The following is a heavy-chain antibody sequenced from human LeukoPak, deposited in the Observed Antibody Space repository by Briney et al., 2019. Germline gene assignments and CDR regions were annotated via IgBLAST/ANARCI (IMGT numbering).Heavy chain of an antibody. CDR2: SYSGGSK. V-gene: IGHV3-53*01. CDR3: AKELKIGVAGTVGFDR. Sequence: PGRSLRLSRAASGFSLWLHYMNSVRLAPGKGLECVALSYSGGSKYYADCVKGRFTISRDNSKNMLYLEMNSLRAEDTDLYYCAKELKIGVAGTVGFDRWGQGTLATVSS. J-gene: IGHJ5*02. CDR1: GFSLWLHY. D-gene: IGHD6-19*01.